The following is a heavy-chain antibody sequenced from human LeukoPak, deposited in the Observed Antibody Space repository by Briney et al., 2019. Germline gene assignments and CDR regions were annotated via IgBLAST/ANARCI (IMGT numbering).Heavy chain of an antibody. V-gene: IGHV4-59*01. CDR1: GGSISSNY. Sequence: SETLSLTCTVSGGSISSNYWSWIRQPPGKGLEWIGYIYYTGNTNYNPSLKSRVTISVDTSKNQFSLKLSSVTVADTAMYYCATYYDVSAFDIWGQGTLVTVSA. CDR3: ATYYDVSAFDI. CDR2: IYYTGNT. J-gene: IGHJ3*02. D-gene: IGHD3-22*01.